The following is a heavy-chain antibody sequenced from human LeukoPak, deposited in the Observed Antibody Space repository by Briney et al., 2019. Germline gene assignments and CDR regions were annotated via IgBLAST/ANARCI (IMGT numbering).Heavy chain of an antibody. CDR2: IHGSGGST. J-gene: IGHJ4*02. CDR3: AKDRSLWFGELQN. V-gene: IGHV3-23*01. Sequence: PGGSLRLSCAASGFTFSSYAMSWVRQAPGKGLEWVSGIHGSGGSTYYADSVKGRFTISRDNSKNTVYLEMNSLRAEDTALYYCAKDRSLWFGELQNWGQGTLVTVSS. D-gene: IGHD3-10*01. CDR1: GFTFSSYA.